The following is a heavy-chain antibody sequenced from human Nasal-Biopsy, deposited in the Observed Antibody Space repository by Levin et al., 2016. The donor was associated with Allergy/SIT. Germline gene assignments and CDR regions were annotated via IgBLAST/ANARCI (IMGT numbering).Heavy chain of an antibody. CDR1: GFSLTTSS. D-gene: IGHD5-12*01. Sequence: GGSLRLSCAASGFSLTTSSMNWVRQAPGKGLEWVAYISSSRRYQYYADSVKGRFTISRDDAKNSLSLQLNSLRAEDTADYYCAREGLYSGHGMEYYYYGMDVWGQGTTVTVSS. CDR2: ISSSRRYQ. J-gene: IGHJ6*02. V-gene: IGHV3-21*06. CDR3: AREGLYSGHGMEYYYYGMDV.